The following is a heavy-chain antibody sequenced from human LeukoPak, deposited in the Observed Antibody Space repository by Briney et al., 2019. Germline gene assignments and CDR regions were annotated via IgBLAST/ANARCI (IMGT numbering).Heavy chain of an antibody. V-gene: IGHV3-23*01. CDR3: ARDQYWEEAY. CDR1: GFTFSSSD. D-gene: IGHD2-8*02. CDR2: ISGSGGST. Sequence: GGSLRLSCAASGFTFSSSDMSWFRQAPGKGLEWVSVISGSGGSTNYADSVKGRFTISRDNSKNTLNLQMHSVRVEDTAIYYCARDQYWEEAYWGQGTLVTVSS. J-gene: IGHJ4*02.